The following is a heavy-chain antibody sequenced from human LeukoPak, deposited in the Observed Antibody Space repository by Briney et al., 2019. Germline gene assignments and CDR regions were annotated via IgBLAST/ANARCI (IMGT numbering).Heavy chain of an antibody. Sequence: SETLSLTCAVYGGSFSGYYWSWIRQPPGKGLEWIGYIYYSGSTNYNPSLKSRVTISLDTSKNQFSLKLSSVTAADTAVYYCARQGGGAHSNYSYWGQGTLITVTS. CDR3: ARQGGGAHSNYSY. D-gene: IGHD4-11*01. CDR1: GGSFSGYY. J-gene: IGHJ4*02. CDR2: IYYSGST. V-gene: IGHV4-59*08.